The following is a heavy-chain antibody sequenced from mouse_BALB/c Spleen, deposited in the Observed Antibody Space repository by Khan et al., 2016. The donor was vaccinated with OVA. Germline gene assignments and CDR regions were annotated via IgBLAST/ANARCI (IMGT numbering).Heavy chain of an antibody. CDR2: IIYTGYT. V-gene: IGHV3-8*02. J-gene: IGHJ3*01. D-gene: IGHD2-14*01. CDR3: ARSTYRYAFAY. CDR1: GDSITSGY. Sequence: EVQLQESGPSLVKPSQTLSLTCSVTGDSITSGYWSWIRKFPGNKLEYMGHIIYTGYTDYHLSFKSRIAITRHTSKNQDLLKLNSVTAEDTATYYCARSTYRYAFAYWGQGTLVTVSA.